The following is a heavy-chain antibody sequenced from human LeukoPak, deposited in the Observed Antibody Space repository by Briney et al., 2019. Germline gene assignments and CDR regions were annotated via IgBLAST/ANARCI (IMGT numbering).Heavy chain of an antibody. V-gene: IGHV3-9*03. CDR3: AKDGSYDILTGLSYFDY. CDR2: ISWNSGSI. CDR1: GFTFDDYA. J-gene: IGHJ4*02. Sequence: GGSLRLSCAASGFTFDDYAMHWVRQAPGKGLEWVSDISWNSGSIGYADSVKGRFTISRDNAKNSLYLQMNSLRAEDMALYYCAKDGSYDILTGLSYFDYWGQGTLVTVSS. D-gene: IGHD3-9*01.